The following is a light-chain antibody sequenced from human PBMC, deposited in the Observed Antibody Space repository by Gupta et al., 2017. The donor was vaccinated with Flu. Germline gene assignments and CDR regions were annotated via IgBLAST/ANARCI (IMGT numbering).Light chain of an antibody. V-gene: IGLV1-40*01. Sequence: VTISCTGSSPNIGAGYDVNWYQHVPGTAPKLLIYGNTDRASGVPDRFSGSKSGISASLAITGLQAEDEADYYCQSYDSSLSSYVFGSGTKVTVL. CDR2: GNT. J-gene: IGLJ1*01. CDR3: QSYDSSLSSYV. CDR1: SPNIGAGYD.